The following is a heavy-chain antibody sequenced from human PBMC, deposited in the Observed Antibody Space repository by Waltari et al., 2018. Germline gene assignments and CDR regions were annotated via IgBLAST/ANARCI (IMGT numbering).Heavy chain of an antibody. CDR1: GFTFSNAW. CDR2: IKSKTDGGTT. V-gene: IGHV3-15*01. Sequence: EVQLVESGGGLVKPGGSLRLSCAASGFTFSNAWMSWVRQAPGKGLEWVGRIKSKTDGGTTDYAAPVKGRFTISRDDSKNTLYLQMNSLKTEDTAVYYCAAEAQMSGPFDYWGQGTLVTVSS. J-gene: IGHJ4*02. CDR3: AAEAQMSGPFDY. D-gene: IGHD1-26*01.